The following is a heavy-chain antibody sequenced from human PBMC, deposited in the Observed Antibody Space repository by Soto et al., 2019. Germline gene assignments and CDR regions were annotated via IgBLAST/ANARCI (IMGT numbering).Heavy chain of an antibody. CDR2: ISYDGSNK. J-gene: IGHJ4*02. V-gene: IGHV3-30*18. CDR3: AKVSYSYGPQLFFDY. D-gene: IGHD5-18*01. CDR1: GFTFSSYG. Sequence: GGSLRLSCAASGFTFSSYGMHWVRQAPGKGLEWVAVISYDGSNKYYADSVKGRFTISRDNSKNTLYLQMNSLRAEDTAVYYCAKVSYSYGPQLFFDYWGQGTLVTVSS.